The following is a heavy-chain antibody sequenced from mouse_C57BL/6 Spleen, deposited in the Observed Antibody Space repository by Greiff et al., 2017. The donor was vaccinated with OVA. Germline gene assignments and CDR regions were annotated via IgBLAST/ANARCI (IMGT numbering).Heavy chain of an antibody. Sequence: VQLQQSGPELVKPGASVTISCKASGYAFSSSWMNWVKHRPGKGLEWIGRIYPGDGDTNNNGKFKGKATLTADKSSSTAYMQLSNLTSEDSAVYFCARSEYDYDPYYYAMDYWGQGTSVTVSS. D-gene: IGHD2-4*01. J-gene: IGHJ4*01. CDR1: GYAFSSSW. V-gene: IGHV1-82*01. CDR3: ARSEYDYDPYYYAMDY. CDR2: IYPGDGDT.